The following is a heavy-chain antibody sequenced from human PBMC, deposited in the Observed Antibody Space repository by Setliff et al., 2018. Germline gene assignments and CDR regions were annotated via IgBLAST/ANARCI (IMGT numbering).Heavy chain of an antibody. V-gene: IGHV1-24*01. Sequence: WASVKVSCKVSGYTLTELSMHWVRQAPGKGLEWMGGFDPEDGETIYAQKFQGRVTMTEDTSTDTAYMELSSLRSEDTAVYYCATKGGPGLEYYNFWSGYYGFDYWGQGTLVTVSS. CDR2: FDPEDGET. J-gene: IGHJ4*02. CDR3: ATKGGPGLEYYNFWSGYYGFDY. CDR1: GYTLTELS. D-gene: IGHD3-3*01.